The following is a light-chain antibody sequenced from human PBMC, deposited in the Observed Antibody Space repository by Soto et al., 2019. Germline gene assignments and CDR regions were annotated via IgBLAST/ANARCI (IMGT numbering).Light chain of an antibody. V-gene: IGKV1-33*01. J-gene: IGKJ4*01. CDR2: DAS. CDR1: QGISYR. Sequence: DLQMTQSPSSLSASVGDRVTFTCQASQGISYRLNWYQQKPGKAPNLLICDASNLETGVPSRFSGSGSGTDFTLTISGLQPEDIATYYCQQYYDLPLTFGGGTRVEIK. CDR3: QQYYDLPLT.